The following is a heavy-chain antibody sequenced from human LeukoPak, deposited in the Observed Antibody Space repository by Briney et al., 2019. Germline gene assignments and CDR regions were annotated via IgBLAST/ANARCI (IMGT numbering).Heavy chain of an antibody. CDR3: ASSVVNGY. J-gene: IGHJ4*02. D-gene: IGHD4-23*01. Sequence: GGSLRLSCAASGFTFSSYTMNWARQAPGKGLQWVSSISSSSSLIYYADSVKGRFTISRDNAKNSLYLQMNSLRVEDAAVYYCASSVVNGYWGQGTLVTVSS. CDR2: ISSSSSLI. V-gene: IGHV3-21*01. CDR1: GFTFSSYT.